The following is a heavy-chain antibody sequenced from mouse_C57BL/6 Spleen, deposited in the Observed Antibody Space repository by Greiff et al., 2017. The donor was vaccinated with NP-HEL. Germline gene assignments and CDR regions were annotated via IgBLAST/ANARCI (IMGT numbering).Heavy chain of an antibody. CDR2: ISNGGGST. CDR1: GFTFSDYY. J-gene: IGHJ4*01. Sequence: DVHLVESGGGLVQPGGSLKLSCAASGFTFSDYYMYLVRQTPEKRLELVAYISNGGGSTYYPDTVKGRFTISRDNAKNTLYLQMSRLKSEDTAMYYCANYGSSYNAMDYWGQGTSVTVSS. CDR3: ANYGSSYNAMDY. D-gene: IGHD1-1*01. V-gene: IGHV5-12*01.